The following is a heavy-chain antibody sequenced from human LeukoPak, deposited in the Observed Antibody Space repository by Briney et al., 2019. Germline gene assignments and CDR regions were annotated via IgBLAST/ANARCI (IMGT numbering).Heavy chain of an antibody. D-gene: IGHD3-22*01. Sequence: SQTLSLTCTVSGGSISSGGYYWSWIRQHPGKGLEWIGYIYYSGSTYYHPFLKSRVTISVDTSKNQFSLKLSSVTAADTAVYYCARAKYDSSPYYCDYWGQGTLVTVCS. CDR3: ARAKYDSSPYYCDY. J-gene: IGHJ4*02. CDR2: IYYSGST. CDR1: GGSISSGGYY. V-gene: IGHV4-31*03.